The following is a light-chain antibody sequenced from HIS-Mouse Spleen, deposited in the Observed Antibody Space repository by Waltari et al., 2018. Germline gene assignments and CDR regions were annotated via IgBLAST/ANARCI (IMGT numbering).Light chain of an antibody. CDR1: SSDVGGYNY. Sequence: QSALTQPPSASGSPGQSVTISCTGTSSDVGGYNYVSWYQQHPSKAPKLMIYEVSKRPQGVPDRFSGSKSGNTASRTVSGLQAEDEADYYCSSYAGSKDVFGTGTKVTVL. CDR2: EVS. J-gene: IGLJ1*01. CDR3: SSYAGSKDV. V-gene: IGLV2-8*01.